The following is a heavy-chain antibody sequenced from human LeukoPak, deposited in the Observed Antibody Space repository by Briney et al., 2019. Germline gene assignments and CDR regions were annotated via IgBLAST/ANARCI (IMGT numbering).Heavy chain of an antibody. CDR1: GFTFSGFW. CDR3: GRGHFYAMDV. Sequence: SGGSLRLSCAASGFTFSGFWMHWVRQSPGKGLVWLSRINSDGTSTTYADSVKGRFTISRDNAKSTLFLEMNSLRAEDTAVYSCGRGHFYAMDVWGQGTTVTVSS. CDR2: INSDGTST. J-gene: IGHJ6*02. D-gene: IGHD3-3*02. V-gene: IGHV3-74*01.